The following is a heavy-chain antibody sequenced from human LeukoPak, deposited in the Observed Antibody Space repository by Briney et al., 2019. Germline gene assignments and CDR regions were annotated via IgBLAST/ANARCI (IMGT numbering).Heavy chain of an antibody. D-gene: IGHD2-2*02. J-gene: IGHJ4*02. V-gene: IGHV1-2*06. CDR1: GYTFTGYY. CDR2: INPNSGGT. CDR3: ARDIVVVPAAIPVEDY. Sequence: GASVKVSCKASGYTFTGYYMHWVRQAPGQGLEWMGRINPNSGGTNYAQKFQGRVTMTRDTSISTAYMELSRLRSDDTAVYYCARDIVVVPAAIPVEDYWGQGTLVTVSS.